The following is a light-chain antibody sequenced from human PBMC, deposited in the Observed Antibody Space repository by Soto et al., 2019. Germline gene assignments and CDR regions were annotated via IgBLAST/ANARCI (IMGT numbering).Light chain of an antibody. J-gene: IGKJ5*01. Sequence: EIVLTQSPANLSLSPGERATLSCRASQSVSSYLLWCQQKPGQAPRRLIFYGSNRAAGILARFSGSGSDTDFTLTSSSLVPEDFAVYYCRHRLNWPLTFGQGTRLEIK. V-gene: IGKV3-11*01. CDR1: QSVSSY. CDR2: YGS. CDR3: RHRLNWPLT.